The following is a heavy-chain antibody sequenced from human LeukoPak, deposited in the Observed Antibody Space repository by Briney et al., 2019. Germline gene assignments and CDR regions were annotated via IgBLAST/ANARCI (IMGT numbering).Heavy chain of an antibody. CDR2: IYSGSST. CDR1: GFTVSSNY. Sequence: GGSLRLSCAASGFTVSSNYMSWVRQAPGKGLEWVSVIYSGSSTYYADSVKGRFTISRDNSKNTLYLQMNSLRAEGTAVYHCARDLGNWFDPWGQGTLVTVSS. J-gene: IGHJ5*02. CDR3: ARDLGNWFDP. D-gene: IGHD3-16*01. V-gene: IGHV3-66*01.